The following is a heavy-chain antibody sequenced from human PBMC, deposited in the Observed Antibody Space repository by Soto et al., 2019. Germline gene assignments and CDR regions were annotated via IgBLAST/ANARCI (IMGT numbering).Heavy chain of an antibody. Sequence: QVQLVQSGAEVKKPGASVKVSCKASGYTFTSYGISWVRQAPGQGLEWMGWISAYNGNTNYPQKLQGRVTITTDTSTTTASMELRSLRSDDTAVYYCAREYGSGSRFDYWGQGTLVTVSS. V-gene: IGHV1-18*01. CDR2: ISAYNGNT. J-gene: IGHJ4*02. D-gene: IGHD3-10*01. CDR1: GYTFTSYG. CDR3: AREYGSGSRFDY.